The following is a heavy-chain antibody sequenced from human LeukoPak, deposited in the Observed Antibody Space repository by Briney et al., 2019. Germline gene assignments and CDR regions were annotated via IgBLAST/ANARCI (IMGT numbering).Heavy chain of an antibody. J-gene: IGHJ3*02. CDR3: ARDPKDDSSGYYYYAFDI. CDR1: GGSISSGGYY. CDR2: IYYSGST. V-gene: IGHV4-31*03. Sequence: PSETLSLTCNVSGGSISSGGYYWSWIRQHPGKGLEWIGYIYYSGSTYYNPSLKSRVTISVDTSKNQFSLKLSSVTAADTAVYYCARDPKDDSSGYYYYAFDIWGQGTMVTVSS. D-gene: IGHD3-22*01.